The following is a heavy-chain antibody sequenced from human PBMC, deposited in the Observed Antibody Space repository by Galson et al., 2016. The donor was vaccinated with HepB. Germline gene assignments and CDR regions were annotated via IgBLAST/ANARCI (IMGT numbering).Heavy chain of an antibody. J-gene: IGHJ4*02. Sequence: SLRLSCAASGFTFDDYAMHWVRQAPGKGLEWVSGISWNSGSIGYADSVKGRFTISRDNAKNPLYLQMNSLRAEDTALYYCAKTYIRTRSSGYYAHWGQGTLVTVSS. CDR1: GFTFDDYA. D-gene: IGHD3-22*01. CDR3: AKTYIRTRSSGYYAH. V-gene: IGHV3-9*01. CDR2: ISWNSGSI.